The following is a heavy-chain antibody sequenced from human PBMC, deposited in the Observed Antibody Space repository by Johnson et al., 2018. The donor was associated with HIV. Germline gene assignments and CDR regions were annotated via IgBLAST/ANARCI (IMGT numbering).Heavy chain of an antibody. D-gene: IGHD3-10*01. V-gene: IGHV3-33*06. Sequence: VQLVESGGGVVQPGRSLRLSCAASGFTFSSYAMHWVRQAPGKGLEWVAVIWYDGSNKYYGDSVKGRFTISRDNSKNTVYLQMNSLKDEDTAVYYCAEAFGPLGWSYLDAFDIWGQGTMVTVSS. CDR2: IWYDGSNK. CDR1: GFTFSSYA. J-gene: IGHJ3*02. CDR3: AEAFGPLGWSYLDAFDI.